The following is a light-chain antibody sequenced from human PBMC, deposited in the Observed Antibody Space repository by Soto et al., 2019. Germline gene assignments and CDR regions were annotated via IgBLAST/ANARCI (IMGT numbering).Light chain of an antibody. CDR1: QNLTRS. Sequence: ETLMTQSPATLSVSLGDRVTLSCRASQNLTRSLDWYQQKPGQAPGLLIYAASTLQTGIPSRFSGSGSGTDFTLTISGLQSEDFAIYFCQQSNNRPQTFGQGTKVEIK. V-gene: IGKV3-15*01. J-gene: IGKJ1*01. CDR3: QQSNNRPQT. CDR2: AAS.